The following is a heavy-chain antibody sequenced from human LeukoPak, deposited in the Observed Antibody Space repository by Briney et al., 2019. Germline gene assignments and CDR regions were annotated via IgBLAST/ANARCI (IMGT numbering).Heavy chain of an antibody. J-gene: IGHJ4*02. Sequence: GGSLRLSCAASGFTFSSYAMHWVRQAPGKGLEWVTFIGYDGRNKYYADSVKGRFTISRDNSKNTLYLQMNSLRAEDTAVYYCAKDNAYYYADYWGQGTLVTVSS. V-gene: IGHV3-30*02. CDR3: AKDNAYYYADY. CDR1: GFTFSSYA. CDR2: IGYDGRNK. D-gene: IGHD3-10*01.